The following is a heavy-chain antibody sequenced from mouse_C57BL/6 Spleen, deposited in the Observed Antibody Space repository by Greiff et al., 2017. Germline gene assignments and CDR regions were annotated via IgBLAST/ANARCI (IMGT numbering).Heavy chain of an antibody. V-gene: IGHV5-6*01. CDR1: GFTFSSYG. Sequence: EVQVVESGGDLVKPGGSLKLSCAASGFTFSSYGMSWVRLTPDKRLEWVATISSGGSYTYYPDSVKGRFTISRDNAKNTLYLQMSSLKSEDTAMYYCARGYGSSYDYAMDYWGQGTSVTVSS. CDR2: ISSGGSYT. CDR3: ARGYGSSYDYAMDY. J-gene: IGHJ4*01. D-gene: IGHD1-1*01.